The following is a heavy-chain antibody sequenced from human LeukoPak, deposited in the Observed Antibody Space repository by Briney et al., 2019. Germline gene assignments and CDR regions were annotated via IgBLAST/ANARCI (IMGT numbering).Heavy chain of an antibody. Sequence: ASVKVSCKASGYTFTSYYMHWVRQAPGQGLEWMGIINPSGGSTSYAQKFQGRVTMTRDTSISTAYMELSRLRSDDTAVYYCAREGDKYGDYPFDYWDQGTLVTVSS. CDR3: AREGDKYGDYPFDY. D-gene: IGHD4-17*01. V-gene: IGHV1-46*01. CDR1: GYTFTSYY. CDR2: INPSGGST. J-gene: IGHJ4*02.